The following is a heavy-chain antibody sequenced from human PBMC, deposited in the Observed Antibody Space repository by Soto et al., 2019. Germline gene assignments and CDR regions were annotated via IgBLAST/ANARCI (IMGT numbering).Heavy chain of an antibody. CDR2: IYHSGST. D-gene: IGHD2-2*01. J-gene: IGHJ6*02. CDR1: GGSISSGGYS. CDR3: ASVPDV. Sequence: SETLSLTCAVSGGSISSGGYSWGWIRQPPGKGLEWIGYIYHSGSTYYNPSLKSRVTISVDRSKNQFSLKLSSVTAADTAVYYCASVPDVWGQGTTVTVSS. V-gene: IGHV4-30-2*01.